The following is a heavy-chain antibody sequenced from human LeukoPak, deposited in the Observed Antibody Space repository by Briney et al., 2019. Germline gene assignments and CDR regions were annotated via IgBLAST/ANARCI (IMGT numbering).Heavy chain of an antibody. Sequence: SQTLSLTCAVSGGSISSGGYSWSWIRQPPGKGLEWIGYIYHSGSTYYNPPLKSRVTMSVDTSKNQFSLKLTSVTAADTAVYYCAASTYYYDSSGYLTDYFQHWGQGTLVSVSS. J-gene: IGHJ1*01. V-gene: IGHV4-30-2*01. D-gene: IGHD3-22*01. CDR3: AASTYYYDSSGYLTDYFQH. CDR1: GGSISSGGYS. CDR2: IYHSGST.